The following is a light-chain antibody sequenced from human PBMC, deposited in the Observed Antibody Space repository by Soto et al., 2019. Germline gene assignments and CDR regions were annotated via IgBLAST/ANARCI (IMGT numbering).Light chain of an antibody. CDR1: QGIGNH. V-gene: IGKV1-27*01. Sequence: DIQMTQSPSSLSASVGARVTITCRASQGIGNHLAWYQQKPGKPPNLLIHAASTSQSGVPSRFSGSASGTDFTLTISSLQPEDVATYYCQKYNSVPLTFGGGTKV. CDR2: AAS. J-gene: IGKJ4*01. CDR3: QKYNSVPLT.